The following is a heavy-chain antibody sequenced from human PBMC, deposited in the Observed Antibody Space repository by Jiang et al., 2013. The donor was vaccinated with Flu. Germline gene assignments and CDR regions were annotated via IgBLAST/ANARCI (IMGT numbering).Heavy chain of an antibody. CDR3: ARVPHGDPGYYYYGMDY. CDR1: GGSISSYY. CDR2: IYYSGST. D-gene: IGHD3-10*01. V-gene: IGHV4-59*01. J-gene: IGHJ6*02. Sequence: TLSLTCTVSGGSISSYYWSWIRQPPGKGLEWIGYIYYSGSTNYNPSLKSRVTISVDTSKNQFSLKLSSVTAADTAVYYCARVPHGDPGYYYYGMDYWGQGTLVTVSS.